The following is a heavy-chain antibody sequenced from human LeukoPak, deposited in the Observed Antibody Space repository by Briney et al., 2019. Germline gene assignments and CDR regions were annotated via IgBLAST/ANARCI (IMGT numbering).Heavy chain of an antibody. V-gene: IGHV3-66*01. Sequence: GGSLRLSCAASGFTVSSNYMSWVRQAPGKGLEWVSVIYSGGSTYYADSVKGRFTISRDNSKNTLYLQMNTLRDEDTAVYYCARGFSGHGLFDYWGQGTLVTVSS. D-gene: IGHD5-12*01. CDR2: IYSGGST. CDR1: GFTVSSNY. J-gene: IGHJ4*02. CDR3: ARGFSGHGLFDY.